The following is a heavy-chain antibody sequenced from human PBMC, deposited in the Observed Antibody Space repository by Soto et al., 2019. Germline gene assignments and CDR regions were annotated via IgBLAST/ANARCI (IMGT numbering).Heavy chain of an antibody. V-gene: IGHV3-30*18. J-gene: IGHJ1*01. CDR2: ISYDGSNK. CDR1: GFTFSSYG. CDR3: AKDTAGILATYYYDSSGYYYEYFQH. D-gene: IGHD3-22*01. Sequence: QVQLVESGGGVAQPGRSLRLSCAASGFTFSSYGMHWVRQAPGKGLEWVAVISYDGSNKYYADSVKGRFTISRDNSKNTLYLQMNSLRAEDTAVYYCAKDTAGILATYYYDSSGYYYEYFQHWGQGTLVTVSS.